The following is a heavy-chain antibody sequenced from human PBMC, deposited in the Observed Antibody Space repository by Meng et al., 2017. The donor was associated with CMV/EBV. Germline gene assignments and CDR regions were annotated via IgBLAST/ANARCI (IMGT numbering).Heavy chain of an antibody. CDR1: GGTFSSYA. Sequence: QVQLVQSGAEVKKTGSSVKVSCNVSGGTFSSYAISWVRQAPGQWHAWMGGIIPIFGTANYAQKFQGRVTITADESTSTGYMELSSLRSEDTAVYYCARDPPHTGVTTPDGGYWGQGTLVTVAS. D-gene: IGHD4-17*01. V-gene: IGHV1-69*12. J-gene: IGHJ4*02. CDR2: IIPIFGTA. CDR3: ARDPPHTGVTTPDGGY.